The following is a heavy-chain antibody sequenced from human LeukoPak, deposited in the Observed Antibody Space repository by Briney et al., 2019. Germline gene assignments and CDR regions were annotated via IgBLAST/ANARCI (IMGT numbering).Heavy chain of an antibody. CDR2: ISSSSSYI. V-gene: IGHV3-21*01. D-gene: IGHD3-22*01. CDR3: ARGMGYYDSSGYPY. J-gene: IGHJ4*02. CDR1: GFTFSSYS. Sequence: GGSLRLSCAASGFTFSSYSMNWVRQAPGKGLEWVSSISSSSSYIYYADSVKGRFTISRDNAKNSLYLQMNSPRAEDTAVYYCARGMGYYDSSGYPYWGQGTLVTVSS.